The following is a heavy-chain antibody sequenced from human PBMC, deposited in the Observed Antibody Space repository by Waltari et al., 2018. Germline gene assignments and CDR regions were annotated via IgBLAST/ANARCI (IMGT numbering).Heavy chain of an antibody. CDR2: RQEDGSEK. V-gene: IGHV3-7*01. Sequence: EVQLVESGGGLVQPGGSLRLSCAASGFTFGSYWMSWVRQVPGKGLEWVANRQEDGSEKNYGDSVKGRFTISRDNAKNSLYLQMNSLRADDTAVYFCARDNSSSWYFFDYWGQGTVVTVSS. CDR3: ARDNSSSWYFFDY. J-gene: IGHJ4*02. D-gene: IGHD6-13*01. CDR1: GFTFGSYW.